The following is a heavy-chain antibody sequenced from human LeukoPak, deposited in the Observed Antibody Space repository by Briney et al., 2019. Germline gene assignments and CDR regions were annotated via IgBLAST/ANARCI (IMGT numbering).Heavy chain of an antibody. Sequence: GASVKVSCKASGYTFTSYSLHWVRQAPGQRLEWMGWINVGNGDTKYSQKFQGRVTITRDTSASTVYMELSGLRSEDTAVYYCARSIAATDNTYWGQGTPVTVSS. CDR1: GYTFTSYS. J-gene: IGHJ4*02. V-gene: IGHV1-3*01. CDR2: INVGNGDT. CDR3: ARSIAATDNTY. D-gene: IGHD6-13*01.